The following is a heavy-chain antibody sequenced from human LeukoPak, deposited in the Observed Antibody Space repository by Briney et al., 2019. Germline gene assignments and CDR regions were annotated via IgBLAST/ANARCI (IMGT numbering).Heavy chain of an antibody. CDR2: IYHSGST. V-gene: IGHV4-59*08. J-gene: IGHJ6*03. Sequence: PSETLSLTCTVSGGSISSYYWSWIRQPPGKGLEWIGYIYHSGSTNYNPSLKSRVTISVDTSKNQFSLKLSSVTAADTAVYYCARLIDSYYGSGSYYYYYYYMDVWGKGTTVTVSS. CDR3: ARLIDSYYGSGSYYYYYYYMDV. CDR1: GGSISSYY. D-gene: IGHD3-10*01.